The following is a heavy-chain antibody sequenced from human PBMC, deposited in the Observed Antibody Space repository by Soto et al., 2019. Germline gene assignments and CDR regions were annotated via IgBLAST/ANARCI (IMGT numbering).Heavy chain of an antibody. Sequence: ASVKVSCKASHYTFTSYAISWVRQAPGQGLEWMGWISAYNGNTNYAQKLQGRVTMTTDTSTSTAYMELRSLRSDDTAMYYCARESRYCSGGSCYFLPGIDYWGQGTLVTVSS. CDR1: HYTFTSYA. D-gene: IGHD2-15*01. J-gene: IGHJ4*02. CDR2: ISAYNGNT. V-gene: IGHV1-18*01. CDR3: ARESRYCSGGSCYFLPGIDY.